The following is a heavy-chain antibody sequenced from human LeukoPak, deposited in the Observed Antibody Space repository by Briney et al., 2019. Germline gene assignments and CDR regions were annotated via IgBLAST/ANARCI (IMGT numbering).Heavy chain of an antibody. CDR2: IYYSGST. CDR3: ARDRRRDGYKYDY. J-gene: IGHJ4*02. D-gene: IGHD5-24*01. V-gene: IGHV4-39*07. CDR1: GGSISSYY. Sequence: PSETLSLTCTVSGGSISSYYWSWIRQPPGKGLEWIGSIYYSGSTYYNPSLKSRVTISVDTSKNQFSLKLSSVTAADTAVYYCARDRRRDGYKYDYWGQGTLVTVSS.